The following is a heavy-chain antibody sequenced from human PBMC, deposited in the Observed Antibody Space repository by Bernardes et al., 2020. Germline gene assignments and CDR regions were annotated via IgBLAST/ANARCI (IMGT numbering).Heavy chain of an antibody. D-gene: IGHD1-7*01. CDR2: IYSGGST. CDR1: GFTVSSHS. Sequence: RLSCTASGFTVSSHSMIWVRQAPGKGLEWVSVIYSGGSTYNADSVKGRFTISKDNSKNTLYLQMNSLRADDTAVYFCAGSRKGVAGTLDIWGQGTTVTVSS. V-gene: IGHV3-53*01. CDR3: AGSRKGVAGTLDI. J-gene: IGHJ3*02.